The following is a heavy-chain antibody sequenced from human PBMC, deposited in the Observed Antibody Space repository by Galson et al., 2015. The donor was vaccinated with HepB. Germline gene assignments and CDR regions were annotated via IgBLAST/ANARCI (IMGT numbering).Heavy chain of an antibody. D-gene: IGHD3-3*01. CDR2: IIPIFGTA. J-gene: IGHJ6*03. CDR3: ARGDFWSGYSQVYMDV. Sequence: SVKVSCKASGGTFSSYAISWVRQAPGQGLEWMGGIIPIFGTANYAQRFQGRVTITADESTSTAYMELSSLRSEDTAVYYCARGDFWSGYSQVYMDVWGKGTTVTVSS. CDR1: GGTFSSYA. V-gene: IGHV1-69*13.